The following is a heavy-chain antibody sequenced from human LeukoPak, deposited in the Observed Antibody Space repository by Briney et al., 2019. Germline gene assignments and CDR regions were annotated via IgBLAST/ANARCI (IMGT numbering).Heavy chain of an antibody. J-gene: IGHJ4*02. V-gene: IGHV3-9*01. Sequence: GRSLRLSCVASGFTFDDYAMHWVRQAPGKGQEWVAGINWNSVSAVYADSLKGRLTISRDNAKNSLFLQMNSLKTEDTAFYYCAKGARSSSGYTTDWGQGILVTVSS. D-gene: IGHD3-22*01. CDR1: GFTFDDYA. CDR3: AKGARSSSGYTTD. CDR2: INWNSVSA.